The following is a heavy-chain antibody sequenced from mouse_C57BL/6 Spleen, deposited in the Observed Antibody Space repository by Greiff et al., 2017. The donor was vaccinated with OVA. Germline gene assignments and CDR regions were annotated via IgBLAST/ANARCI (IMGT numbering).Heavy chain of an antibody. D-gene: IGHD2-1*01. V-gene: IGHV1-50*01. CDR1: GYTFTSYW. CDR3: ARSGGNIAY. CDR2: IDPSDSYT. J-gene: IGHJ3*01. Sequence: VQLQESGAELVKPGASVKLSCKASGYTFTSYWMQWVKQRPGQGLEWIGEIDPSDSYTNYNQKFKGKATLTVDTSSSTAYMQLSSLTSEDSAVYYCARSGGNIAYWGQGTLVTVSA.